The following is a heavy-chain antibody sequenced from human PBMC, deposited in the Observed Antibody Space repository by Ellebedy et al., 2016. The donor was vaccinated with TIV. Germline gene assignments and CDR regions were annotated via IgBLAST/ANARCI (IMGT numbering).Heavy chain of an antibody. CDR3: ARSTPPSYSNFPYYYYGMDV. D-gene: IGHD4-11*01. J-gene: IGHJ6*02. Sequence: ASVKVSCXASGYTFTSYGISWVRQAPGQGLEWMGWISAYNGNTNYAQKLQGRVTMTTDTSTSTAYMELRSLRSEDTAVYYCARSTPPSYSNFPYYYYGMDVWGQGTTVTVSS. V-gene: IGHV1-18*04. CDR1: GYTFTSYG. CDR2: ISAYNGNT.